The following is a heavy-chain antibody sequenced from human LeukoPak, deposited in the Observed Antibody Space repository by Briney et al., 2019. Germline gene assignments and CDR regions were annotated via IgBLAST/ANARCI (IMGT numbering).Heavy chain of an antibody. CDR3: ARRDVLRYFDWLSAKLPTDAFDI. Sequence: GGSLRLSCAASGFTFSSYWMSWVRQAPGKGLEWVANIKQDGSEKYYVDSVKGRFTISRDNAKNSLYLQTNSLRAEDTAVYYCARRDVLRYFDWLSAKLPTDAFDIWGQGTMVTVSS. CDR1: GFTFSSYW. J-gene: IGHJ3*02. V-gene: IGHV3-7*03. D-gene: IGHD3-9*01. CDR2: IKQDGSEK.